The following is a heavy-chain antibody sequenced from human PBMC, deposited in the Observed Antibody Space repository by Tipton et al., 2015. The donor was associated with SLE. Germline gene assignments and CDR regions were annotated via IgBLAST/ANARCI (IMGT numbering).Heavy chain of an antibody. D-gene: IGHD3-3*01. V-gene: IGHV4-61*10. CDR2: IYYSGST. CDR1: GGSISSGSYY. Sequence: TLSLTCTVSGGSISSGSYYWSWIRQPAGKGLEWIGNIYYSGSTNYNPSLKSRVTISVDTSKNQFSLRLSSVTAADTAVYYCARDRVGVVPLFDCWGQGTLVTVSS. J-gene: IGHJ4*02. CDR3: ARDRVGVVPLFDC.